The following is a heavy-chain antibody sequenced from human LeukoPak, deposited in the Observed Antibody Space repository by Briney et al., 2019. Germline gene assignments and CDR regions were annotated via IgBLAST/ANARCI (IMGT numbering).Heavy chain of an antibody. CDR3: AKDRVEMATIWRYYFDY. CDR2: ISGSGGST. Sequence: GGSLRLSCAASGFTFSSYAMSWVRQAPGKGLEWVSAISGSGGSTYYADSVKGRSTISRDNSKNTLYLQMNSLRAEDTAVYYCAKDRVEMATIWRYYFDYWGQGTLVTVSS. V-gene: IGHV3-23*01. J-gene: IGHJ4*02. D-gene: IGHD5-24*01. CDR1: GFTFSSYA.